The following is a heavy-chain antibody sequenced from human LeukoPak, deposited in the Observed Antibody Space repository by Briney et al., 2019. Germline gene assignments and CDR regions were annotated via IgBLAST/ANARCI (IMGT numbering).Heavy chain of an antibody. D-gene: IGHD6-19*01. V-gene: IGHV1-24*01. CDR2: FDPEDGET. CDR3: ATEYSSGWYGDAFDI. J-gene: IGHJ3*02. CDR1: GYTLTELS. Sequence: ASVKVSCKVSGYTLTELSMHWVRQAPGKGLGWLGGFDPEDGETIYAQKFQGRVTMTEDTSTDTAYMELSSLRSEDTAVYYCATEYSSGWYGDAFDIWGQGTMVTVSS.